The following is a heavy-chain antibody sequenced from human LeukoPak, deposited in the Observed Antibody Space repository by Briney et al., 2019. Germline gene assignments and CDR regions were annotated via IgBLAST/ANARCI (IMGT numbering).Heavy chain of an antibody. Sequence: GESLKISCKGSGYSFTSYWIGWVRQMPGKGLEWMGIIYPGDSDTRYSPSFQGQVTISADKSISTAYLQWSSLKASDTAMYYCARLSCSGGTCLSYFFYYMDVWGKGTTVTVSS. D-gene: IGHD2-15*01. CDR2: IYPGDSDT. CDR1: GYSFTSYW. J-gene: IGHJ6*03. CDR3: ARLSCSGGTCLSYFFYYMDV. V-gene: IGHV5-51*01.